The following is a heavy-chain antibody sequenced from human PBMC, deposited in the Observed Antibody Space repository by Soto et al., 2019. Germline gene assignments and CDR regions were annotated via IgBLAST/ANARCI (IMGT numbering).Heavy chain of an antibody. D-gene: IGHD6-13*01. Sequence: KTSETLSLTCAVYGGSFSGYYWSWVRQPPGKGLEWIGEINHSGSTNYNPSLKSRVTISVDTSKNQFSLKLSSVTAADTAVYYCARGGGYSSSWYVNWFDPWGQGTLVTVSS. J-gene: IGHJ5*02. CDR2: INHSGST. CDR1: GGSFSGYY. V-gene: IGHV4-34*01. CDR3: ARGGGYSSSWYVNWFDP.